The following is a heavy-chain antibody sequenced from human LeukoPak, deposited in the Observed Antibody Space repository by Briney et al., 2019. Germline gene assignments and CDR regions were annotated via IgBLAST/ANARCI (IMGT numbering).Heavy chain of an antibody. CDR2: ITDSGGGT. D-gene: IGHD4-11*01. J-gene: IGHJ3*02. V-gene: IGHV3-23*01. CDR3: ARTYSNYDAFDI. Sequence: GGSLRLSCAASGFTFSSYAMSWVRQAPGKGLEWVSVITDSGGGTHYADSVKGRFTTSRDNSKNTLYLQMNSLRAEDTAVYYCARTYSNYDAFDIWGQGTMVTVSS. CDR1: GFTFSSYA.